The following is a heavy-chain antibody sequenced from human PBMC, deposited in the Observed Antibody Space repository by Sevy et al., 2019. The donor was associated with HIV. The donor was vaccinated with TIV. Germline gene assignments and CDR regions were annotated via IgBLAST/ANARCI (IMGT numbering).Heavy chain of an antibody. D-gene: IGHD6-19*01. V-gene: IGHV3-21*01. CDR2: VSGLSNYI. J-gene: IGHJ3*02. CDR3: AGAVPATDAFDI. Sequence: GGSLRLSCAASGFTFSSYPMHWVRQAPGKGLEWVSSVSGLSNYIYYADYVKGRFSISRDNTKNPVYLQMNSLRGEDTAVFYCAGAVPATDAFDIWGQGTLVTVSS. CDR1: GFTFSSYP.